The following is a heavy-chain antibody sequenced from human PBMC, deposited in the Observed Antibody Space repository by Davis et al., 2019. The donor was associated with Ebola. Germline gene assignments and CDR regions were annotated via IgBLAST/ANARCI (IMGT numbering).Heavy chain of an antibody. Sequence: SVTVSCKASGYTFTSYGISWVRQAPGQGLEWMGWISAYNGNTNYPQKLQGRVTMTTDTSTSTAYMELRSLRSDDTAVYYCARGKMGIVVVPAVLYYGMDVWGQGTTVTVSS. J-gene: IGHJ6*02. CDR1: GYTFTSYG. V-gene: IGHV1-18*01. CDR2: ISAYNGNT. D-gene: IGHD2-2*03. CDR3: ARGKMGIVVVPAVLYYGMDV.